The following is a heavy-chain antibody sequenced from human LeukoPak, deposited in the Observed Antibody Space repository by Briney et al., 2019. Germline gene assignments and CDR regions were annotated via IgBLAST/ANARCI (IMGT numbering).Heavy chain of an antibody. CDR1: GGTSSSYA. Sequence: SVNVSCKASGGTSSSYAISWVRQAPGQGLEWMGGIIPIFGTANYAQKFQGRVTITADESTSTAYMELSSLRSEDTAVYYCARRLYYDFWSGSAPDDAFDIWGQGTMVTVSS. CDR3: ARRLYYDFWSGSAPDDAFDI. J-gene: IGHJ3*02. CDR2: IIPIFGTA. D-gene: IGHD3-3*01. V-gene: IGHV1-69*13.